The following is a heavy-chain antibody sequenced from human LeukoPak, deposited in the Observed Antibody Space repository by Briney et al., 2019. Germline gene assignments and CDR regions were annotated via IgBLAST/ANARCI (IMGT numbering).Heavy chain of an antibody. CDR3: ARDRLRLGELSAYYFDY. J-gene: IGHJ4*02. Sequence: PGGSLGLSCAASGFTFSDYYMSWIRQAPGKGLEWVSYISSSGSTIYYADSVKGRFTISRDNAKNSLYLQMNSLRAEDTAVYYCARDRLRLGELSAYYFDYWGQGTLVTVSS. V-gene: IGHV3-11*01. CDR2: ISSSGSTI. D-gene: IGHD3-16*02. CDR1: GFTFSDYY.